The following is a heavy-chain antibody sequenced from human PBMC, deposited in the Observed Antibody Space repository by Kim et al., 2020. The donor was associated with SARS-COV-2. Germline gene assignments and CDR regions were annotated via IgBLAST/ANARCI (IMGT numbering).Heavy chain of an antibody. D-gene: IGHD3-22*01. Sequence: TISRDNSKNTLYLQMNSMRAEDTAVYYCARAQVVAAIAPSGEHHAFDIWGQGTMVTVSS. V-gene: IGHV3-30*01. J-gene: IGHJ3*02. CDR3: ARAQVVAAIAPSGEHHAFDI.